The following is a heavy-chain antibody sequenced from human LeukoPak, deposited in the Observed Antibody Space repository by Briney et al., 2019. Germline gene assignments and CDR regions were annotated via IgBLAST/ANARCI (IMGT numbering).Heavy chain of an antibody. CDR1: GYTFTSYG. J-gene: IGHJ6*02. D-gene: IGHD3-10*01. Sequence: ASVKDSCKASGYTFTSYGTSWVRQAPGQGLEWMGWISAYNGNTNYAQKLQGRVTMTTDTSTSTAYMELRSLRSDDTAVYYCARDRGFGELFDYYYYGMDVWGQGTTVTVSS. CDR2: ISAYNGNT. CDR3: ARDRGFGELFDYYYYGMDV. V-gene: IGHV1-18*01.